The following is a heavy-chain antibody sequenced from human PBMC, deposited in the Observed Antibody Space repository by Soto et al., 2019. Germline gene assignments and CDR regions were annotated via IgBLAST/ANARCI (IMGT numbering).Heavy chain of an antibody. V-gene: IGHV3-9*01. CDR3: AKDLTVTTRYYGMDV. Sequence: DAHLVESGGALVEPGRSLRLSCAASGFTFKDYAMHWVRQAPGKGLEWVSGISWNSGSIGYADSVRGRFTVSRDNANNSLYLHMSSLRTDDTALYYCAKDLTVTTRYYGMDVWGQGTTVSVSS. D-gene: IGHD4-17*01. CDR2: ISWNSGSI. CDR1: GFTFKDYA. J-gene: IGHJ6*02.